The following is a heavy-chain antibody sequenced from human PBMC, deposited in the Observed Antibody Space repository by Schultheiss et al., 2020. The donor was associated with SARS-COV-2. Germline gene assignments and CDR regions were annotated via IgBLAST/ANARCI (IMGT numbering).Heavy chain of an antibody. J-gene: IGHJ6*02. CDR1: GGTFSSYA. V-gene: IGHV1-69*13. CDR3: ARPRREGKDGMDV. CDR2: IIPIFGTA. Sequence: SVKVSCKASGGTFSSYAISWVRQAPGQGLEWMGGIIPIFGTANYAQKFQGRVTITADDSTSTVYMDLSSLRSEDTAVYYCARPRREGKDGMDVWGQGTTVTVSS. D-gene: IGHD4-23*01.